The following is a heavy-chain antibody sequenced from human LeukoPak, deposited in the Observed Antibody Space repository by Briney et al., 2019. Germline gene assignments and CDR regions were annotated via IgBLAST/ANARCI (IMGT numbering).Heavy chain of an antibody. Sequence: GGSLRRSCAASGFTFSGYPIHWVRQAPGEGLEWVAVISYDGSNKYYADSVKGRFTSSRDNAKNSLYLQMSNLRAEDTAVYFCARGGGLDVWGQGATVTVSS. J-gene: IGHJ6*02. CDR2: ISYDGSNK. CDR3: ARGGGLDV. V-gene: IGHV3-30-3*01. D-gene: IGHD3-16*01. CDR1: GFTFSGYP.